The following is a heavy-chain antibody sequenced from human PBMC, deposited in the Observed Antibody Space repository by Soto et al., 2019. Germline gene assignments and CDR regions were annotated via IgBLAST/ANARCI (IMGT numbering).Heavy chain of an antibody. J-gene: IGHJ5*02. D-gene: IGHD1-1*01. CDR2: MSHGGST. V-gene: IGHV4-4*02. CDR1: GVSIDSSYW. CDR3: ARDQLEGNWFDP. Sequence: PSETLSLTCDVSGVSIDSSYWWGWVRQPPGRDLEWLGDMSHGGSTNYNPSLKSRVTILLDKSKNQFSLNLTSVTAADTAVYYCARDQLEGNWFDPWGQGTLVTVSS.